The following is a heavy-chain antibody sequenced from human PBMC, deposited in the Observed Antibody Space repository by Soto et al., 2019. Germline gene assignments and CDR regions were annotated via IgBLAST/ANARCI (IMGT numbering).Heavy chain of an antibody. V-gene: IGHV1-46*03. CDR2: INPSGGST. J-gene: IGHJ6*03. Sequence: ASVKVSCKASGYTFTSYHMHWVRQAPGQGLEWMGIINPSGGSTSYAQKFQGRVTMTRDTSTSTVYMELSSLRSEDTAVYYCARGVVVVPAAIYYYYYYMDVWGKGTTVTVSS. CDR3: ARGVVVVPAAIYYYYYYMDV. D-gene: IGHD2-2*01. CDR1: GYTFTSYH.